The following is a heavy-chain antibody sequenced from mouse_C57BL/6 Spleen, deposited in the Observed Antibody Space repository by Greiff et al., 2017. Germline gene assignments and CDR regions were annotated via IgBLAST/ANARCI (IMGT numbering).Heavy chain of an antibody. CDR2: INPNNGGT. CDR3: ARSYYSNYLFAY. D-gene: IGHD2-5*01. CDR1: GYTFTDYN. J-gene: IGHJ3*01. Sequence: EVQLQQSGPELVKPGASVKMSCKASGYTFTDYNMHWVKQSHGKSLEWIGYINPNNGGTSYKQKVKGKATLTVNKSSSSAYMELRCLSSDVSAVYYCARSYYSNYLFAYWGQGTLVTVSA. V-gene: IGHV1-22*01.